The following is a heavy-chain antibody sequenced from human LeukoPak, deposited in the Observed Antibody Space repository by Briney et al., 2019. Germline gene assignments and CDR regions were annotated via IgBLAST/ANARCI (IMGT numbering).Heavy chain of an antibody. J-gene: IGHJ6*02. Sequence: TGGSLRLSCAASGFTFSDYYMSWIRQAPGKGLEWVSYISSSGSTIYYADSVKGRFTISRDNAKNSLYLQMNSLRAEDTAVYYCARVLPGYSYGPYYYYYYGMDVWGQGTTVTVSS. D-gene: IGHD5-18*01. V-gene: IGHV3-11*01. CDR1: GFTFSDYY. CDR3: ARVLPGYSYGPYYYYYYGMDV. CDR2: ISSSGSTI.